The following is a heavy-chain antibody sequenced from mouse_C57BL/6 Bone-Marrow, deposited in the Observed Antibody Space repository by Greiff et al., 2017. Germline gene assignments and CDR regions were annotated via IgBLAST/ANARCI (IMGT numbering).Heavy chain of an antibody. CDR2: ISSGGSYT. V-gene: IGHV5-6*01. CDR3: AHGSSAAWFAY. D-gene: IGHD1-1*01. J-gene: IGHJ3*01. Sequence: EVQLVESGGDLVKPGGSLKLSCAASGFTFSSYGMSWVRQTPDQRLEWVATISSGGSYTYYPDSVQGRFTISRDNAKNTLYLQMSSLKSEDTAMYYCAHGSSAAWFAYWGQGTLVTVSA. CDR1: GFTFSSYG.